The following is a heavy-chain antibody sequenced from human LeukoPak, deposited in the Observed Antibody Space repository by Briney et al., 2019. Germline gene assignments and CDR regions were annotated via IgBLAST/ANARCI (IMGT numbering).Heavy chain of an antibody. CDR3: ARDSAAVVTPIDY. J-gene: IGHJ4*02. CDR2: ISSSGSTI. Sequence: LSLTCTVSGGSISSSSYYWGWIRQPPGKGLEWVSYISSSGSTIYYADSVKGRFTISRDNAKNSLYLQMNSLRAEDTAVYYCARDSAAVVTPIDYWGQGTLVTVSS. D-gene: IGHD4-23*01. V-gene: IGHV3-11*04. CDR1: GGSISSSSYY.